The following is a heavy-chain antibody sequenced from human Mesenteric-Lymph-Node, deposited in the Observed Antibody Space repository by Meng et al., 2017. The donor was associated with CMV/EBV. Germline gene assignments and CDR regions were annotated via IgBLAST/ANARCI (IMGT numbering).Heavy chain of an antibody. CDR2: INPSGGTT. CDR1: GYTFTNYY. J-gene: IGHJ4*02. D-gene: IGHD3/OR15-3a*01. CDR3: ARGTRRTIDY. V-gene: IGHV1-46*01. Sequence: SCQASGYTFTNYYVPWVRQAPGQGHEWMGIINPSGGTTSYAQKFQGRVTMTRDTSTSTVYMELSSLRSEDAAMYYCARGTRRTIDYWGQGTLVTVSS.